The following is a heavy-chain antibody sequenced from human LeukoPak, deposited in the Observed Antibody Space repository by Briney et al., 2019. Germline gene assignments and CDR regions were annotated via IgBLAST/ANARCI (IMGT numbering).Heavy chain of an antibody. V-gene: IGHV4-39*01. CDR2: IYYSGTT. J-gene: IGHJ5*02. CDR3: ARQFHGSGYVDDL. D-gene: IGHD5-12*01. CDR1: GGSISSSSYY. Sequence: SETLSLTCSVSGGSISSSSYYWGWLRRPPGKGLEWIASIYYSGTTHDNPSLKSRVTMSVDTSKNQFSLKLTAVTAADTAVYYCARQFHGSGYVDDLWGQGILVTVSS.